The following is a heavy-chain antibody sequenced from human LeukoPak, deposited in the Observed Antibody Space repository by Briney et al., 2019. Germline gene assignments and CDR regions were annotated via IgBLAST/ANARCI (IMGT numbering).Heavy chain of an antibody. V-gene: IGHV4-30-2*01. Sequence: SETLSLTCAVSGGSISIGGYSWSWIRQPPGKGLEWIGYIYHSGSTYYNPSLKSRVTISVDRSKNQFSLKLSSVTAADTAVYYCVRERNENWFDPWGQGTLVTVSS. CDR2: IYHSGST. D-gene: IGHD1-1*01. CDR1: GGSISIGGYS. CDR3: VRERNENWFDP. J-gene: IGHJ5*02.